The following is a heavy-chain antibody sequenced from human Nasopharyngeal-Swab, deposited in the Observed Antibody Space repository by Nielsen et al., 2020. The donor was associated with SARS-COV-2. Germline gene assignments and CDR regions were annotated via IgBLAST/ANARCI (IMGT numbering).Heavy chain of an antibody. CDR2: ISYDGSNK. V-gene: IGHV3-30-3*01. J-gene: IGHJ4*02. Sequence: GESLKISCAASGFTFSSYAMHWVRQAPGKGLEWVAVISYDGSNKYYADPVKGRFTISRDNSKNTLYLQMNSLRAEDTAVYYCARDDLMSARRINRAVDYWGQGTLVTVSS. CDR1: GFTFSSYA. D-gene: IGHD1-14*01. CDR3: ARDDLMSARRINRAVDY.